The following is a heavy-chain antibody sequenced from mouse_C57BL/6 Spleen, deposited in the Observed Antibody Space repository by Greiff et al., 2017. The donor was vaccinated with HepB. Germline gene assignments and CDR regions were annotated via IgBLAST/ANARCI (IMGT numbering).Heavy chain of an antibody. CDR1: GYTFTSYW. CDR3: ARGGIYYYGSSPTFFAY. Sequence: VKLQQPGAELVKPGASVKLSCKASGYTFTSYWMHWVKQRPGQGLEWIGMIHPNSGSTNYNEKFKSKATLTVDKSSSTAYMQLSSLTSEDSAVYYCARGGIYYYGSSPTFFAYWGQGTLVTVSA. V-gene: IGHV1-64*01. CDR2: IHPNSGST. D-gene: IGHD1-1*01. J-gene: IGHJ3*01.